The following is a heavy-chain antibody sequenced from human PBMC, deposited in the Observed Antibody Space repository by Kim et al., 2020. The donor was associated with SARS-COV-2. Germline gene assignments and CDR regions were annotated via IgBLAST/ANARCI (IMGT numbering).Heavy chain of an antibody. D-gene: IGHD2-15*01. CDR2: INPNSGAT. J-gene: IGHJ4*02. CDR1: GYTFTDSY. Sequence: ASVKVSCKASGYTFTDSYLHWVRQAPGQGLEWMGWINPNSGATNYAQKFQGRVTMTRDTSISTAYMDLSRLRSDDTAVYFCVKVYDGGYALALYYFDHWGQGTLVTVSS. CDR3: VKVYDGGYALALYYFDH. V-gene: IGHV1-2*02.